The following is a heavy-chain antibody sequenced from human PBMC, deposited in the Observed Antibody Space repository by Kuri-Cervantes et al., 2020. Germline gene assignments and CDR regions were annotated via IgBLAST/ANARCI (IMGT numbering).Heavy chain of an antibody. CDR3: ARDNLNVWDYYDSSGYYYFPY. CDR2: ISAYNGNT. D-gene: IGHD3-22*01. V-gene: IGHV1-18*01. J-gene: IGHJ4*02. Sequence: ASVKVSCKASGYTFTSYGISWVRQAPGQGLEWMGWISAYNGNTNYAQKLQGRVTMTTDTSTSTAYMELRSLRSDDTAVYYYARDNLNVWDYYDSSGYYYFPYWGQGTLVTVSS. CDR1: GYTFTSYG.